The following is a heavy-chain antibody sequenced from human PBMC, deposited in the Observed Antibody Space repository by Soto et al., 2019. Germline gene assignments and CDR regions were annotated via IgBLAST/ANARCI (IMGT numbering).Heavy chain of an antibody. D-gene: IGHD5-12*01. J-gene: IGHJ6*02. CDR1: GGSFSGHF. CDR3: ARGGGRSGSRDV. Sequence: SETLSLTCAVYGGSFSGHFWNWIRQPPGKGLEWIGEINESGRTNYNPPLESRVAISVDTSKNQFSLKLASVTAADTAIYYCARGGGRSGSRDVWGLGTTVTVSS. CDR2: INESGRT. V-gene: IGHV4-34*01.